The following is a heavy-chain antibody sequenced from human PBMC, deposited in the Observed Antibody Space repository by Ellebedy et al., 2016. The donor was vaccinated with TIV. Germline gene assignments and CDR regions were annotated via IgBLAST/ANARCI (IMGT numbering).Heavy chain of an antibody. CDR1: GFTFSNNS. Sequence: GESLKISCAASGFTFSNNSMNWVRQAPGKGLEWVSYISSNGTTRYYADSLKGRFTISRDNAKISLYLLMNSLTAEDTAVYYCANGAYDIWGQGTMVTVSS. CDR3: ANGAYDI. V-gene: IGHV3-48*04. CDR2: ISSNGTTR. J-gene: IGHJ3*02.